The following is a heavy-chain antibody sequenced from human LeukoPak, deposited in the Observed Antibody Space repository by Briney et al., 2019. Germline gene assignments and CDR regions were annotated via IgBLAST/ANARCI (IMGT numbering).Heavy chain of an antibody. D-gene: IGHD3-10*01. V-gene: IGHV4-4*07. CDR3: ARAKWFGELFLDY. CDR1: GGPIGSYY. J-gene: IGHJ4*02. Sequence: PSETLSLTCTVSGGPIGSYYWSWIRQPAGKGLEWIGRIYTSGSTNYNPSLKSRVTMSVDTSKNQFSLKLSSATAADTAVYYCARAKWFGELFLDYWGQGTLVTVSS. CDR2: IYTSGST.